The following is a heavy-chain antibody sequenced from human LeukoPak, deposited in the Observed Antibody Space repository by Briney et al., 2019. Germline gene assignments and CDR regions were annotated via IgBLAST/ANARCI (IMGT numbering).Heavy chain of an antibody. D-gene: IGHD3-22*01. Sequence: ASVKVSCKASGYTFTSYAMHWVRQAPGQRLEWMGWINAGNGNTKYSQKFQGRVTITRDTSASTAYMELSSLRPEDTAVYYCARDSLPYYYDSSGYYYYFDYWGQGTLVTVSS. CDR2: INAGNGNT. V-gene: IGHV1-3*01. J-gene: IGHJ4*02. CDR3: ARDSLPYYYDSSGYYYYFDY. CDR1: GYTFTSYA.